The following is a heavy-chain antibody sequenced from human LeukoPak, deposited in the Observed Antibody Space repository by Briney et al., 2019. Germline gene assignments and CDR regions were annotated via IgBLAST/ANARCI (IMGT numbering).Heavy chain of an antibody. CDR2: IYPGDSDT. CDR3: ARLTRAVLTYGMDV. Sequence: GESLKISCKGSGYSFTSYWIAWVRQMPGKGLEWMGIIYPGDSDTRYSPSFQGQVTISADKSISNAQLQWSSLKSSDTAMYYCARLTRAVLTYGMDVWGKGTTVTVSS. V-gene: IGHV5-51*01. J-gene: IGHJ6*04. D-gene: IGHD2/OR15-2a*01. CDR1: GYSFTSYW.